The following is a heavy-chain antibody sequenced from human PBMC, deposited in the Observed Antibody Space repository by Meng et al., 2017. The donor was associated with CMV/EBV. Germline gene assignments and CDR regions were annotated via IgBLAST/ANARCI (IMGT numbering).Heavy chain of an antibody. Sequence: GSLRLSCAVYGGSFSGYYWSWIRQPPGKGLEWIGEINHSGSTNYNPSLKSRVTISVDTSKNQYSLKLSSVTAADTAVYYCARGFSHPRYCSSTSCYPADYYYGMDVWGQGTTDTVSS. CDR1: GGSFSGYY. D-gene: IGHD2-2*01. CDR3: ARGFSHPRYCSSTSCYPADYYYGMDV. V-gene: IGHV4-34*01. J-gene: IGHJ6*02. CDR2: INHSGST.